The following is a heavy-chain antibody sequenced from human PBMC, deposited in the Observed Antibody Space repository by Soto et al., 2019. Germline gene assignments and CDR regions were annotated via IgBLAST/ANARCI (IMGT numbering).Heavy chain of an antibody. CDR1: GLTFYSYA. V-gene: IGHV3-23*01. J-gene: IGHJ3*01. CDR2: ISGSGGDT. CDR3: AKDRLSIFGSGTHASDV. Sequence: EVQLLESGGGLVRPGGSLRLTCAASGLTFYSYAMTWVRQAPGKGLEWVATISGSGGDTYYADSVKGRFTISRDNSRNMLYVHMNRLRSADTALYYCAKDRLSIFGSGTHASDVWGQGTLVTVSS. D-gene: IGHD3-3*01.